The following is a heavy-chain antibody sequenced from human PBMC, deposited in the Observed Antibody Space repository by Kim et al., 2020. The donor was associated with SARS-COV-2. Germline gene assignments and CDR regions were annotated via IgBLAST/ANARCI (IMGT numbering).Heavy chain of an antibody. CDR3: ARGADPRPPRFDY. Sequence: SAQKFQGRVTMTRDTSTSTVYMELSSLRSEDTAVYYCARGADPRPPRFDYWGQGTLVTVSS. D-gene: IGHD6-19*01. J-gene: IGHJ4*02. V-gene: IGHV1-46*01.